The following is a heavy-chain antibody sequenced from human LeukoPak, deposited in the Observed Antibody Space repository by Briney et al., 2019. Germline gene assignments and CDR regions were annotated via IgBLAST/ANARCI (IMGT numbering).Heavy chain of an antibody. Sequence: GGSLRLSCTASGFTFSSSAMNWVRQAPGRGLEWVSTISGSGDGTSYADSVKGRFTISRDNSKNTLYLQMNSLRAEDTAVYYCARDRQELSHYYYYMGVWGKGTTVIVSS. CDR3: ARDRQELSHYYYYMGV. CDR1: GFTFSSSA. V-gene: IGHV3-23*01. CDR2: ISGSGDGT. D-gene: IGHD3-10*01. J-gene: IGHJ6*03.